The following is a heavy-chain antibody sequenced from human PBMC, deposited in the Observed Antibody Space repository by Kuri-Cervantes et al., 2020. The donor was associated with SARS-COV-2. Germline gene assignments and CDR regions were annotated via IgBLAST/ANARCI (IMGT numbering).Heavy chain of an antibody. CDR3: AKDGGDGYNLWYFDY. V-gene: IGHV3-11*04. CDR1: GFTFRDYY. Sequence: GESLKISCAASGFTFRDYYMSWIRQAPGKGLEWISYISISGSTKYYADSVRGRFTISRDNVKNSLFLQMTSLRAEDTAVYYCAKDGGDGYNLWYFDYWGQGTLVTVSS. CDR2: ISISGSTK. D-gene: IGHD5-24*01. J-gene: IGHJ4*02.